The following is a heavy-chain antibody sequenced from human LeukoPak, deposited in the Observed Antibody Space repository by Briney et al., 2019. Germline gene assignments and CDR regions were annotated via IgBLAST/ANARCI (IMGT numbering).Heavy chain of an antibody. V-gene: IGHV3-23*01. Sequence: PGGSLRLSCAASGFTFSSYAMSWVRQAPGKGLEWVSAISGSGGSTYYADSVKGRFTISRDNAKNSLYLQMNSLRAEDTAVYYCARAVADLYGMDVWGQGTTVTVSS. J-gene: IGHJ6*02. D-gene: IGHD4-23*01. CDR3: ARAVADLYGMDV. CDR1: GFTFSSYA. CDR2: ISGSGGST.